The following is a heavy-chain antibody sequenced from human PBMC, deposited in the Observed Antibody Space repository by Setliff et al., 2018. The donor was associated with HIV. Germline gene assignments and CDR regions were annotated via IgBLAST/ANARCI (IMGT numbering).Heavy chain of an antibody. Sequence: SETLPLTCTVSVGSISSGSYYWSWIRQPAGKGLEWIGRIYTSGSTNYNPSLKSRVTISVDTSKNQFSLKLSSVTAADTAVYYCARDPDSSSFTSDYWGQGTLVTVSS. D-gene: IGHD6-13*01. CDR1: VGSISSGSYY. J-gene: IGHJ4*02. CDR2: IYTSGST. CDR3: ARDPDSSSFTSDY. V-gene: IGHV4-61*02.